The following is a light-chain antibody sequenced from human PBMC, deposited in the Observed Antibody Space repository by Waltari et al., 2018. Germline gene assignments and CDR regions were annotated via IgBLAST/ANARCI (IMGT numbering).Light chain of an antibody. Sequence: QSALTQPPSASGSPGQSVTIPCTGTSSDVGGYNYVSWYQQHPGKAPKLMIHEVSKRPSGVPDRFSGSKSDNTASLTVSGLQAEDEADYYCSSYAGSNVVFGGGTKLTVI. V-gene: IGLV2-8*01. CDR2: EVS. CDR1: SSDVGGYNY. CDR3: SSYAGSNVV. J-gene: IGLJ2*01.